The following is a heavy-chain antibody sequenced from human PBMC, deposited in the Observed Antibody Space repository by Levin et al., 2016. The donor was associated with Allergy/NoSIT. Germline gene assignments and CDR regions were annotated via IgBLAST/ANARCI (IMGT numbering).Heavy chain of an antibody. CDR2: ISAYNGNT. J-gene: IGHJ4*02. CDR1: GYTFTSYG. D-gene: IGHD1-26*01. V-gene: IGHV1-18*01. CDR3: ARDLPGSYYSPFDY. Sequence: ASVKVSCKASGYTFTSYGISWVRQAPGQGLEWMGWISAYNGNTNYAQKLQGRVTMTTDTSTSTAYMELRSLRSDDTAVYYCARDLPGSYYSPFDYWGQGTLVTVSS.